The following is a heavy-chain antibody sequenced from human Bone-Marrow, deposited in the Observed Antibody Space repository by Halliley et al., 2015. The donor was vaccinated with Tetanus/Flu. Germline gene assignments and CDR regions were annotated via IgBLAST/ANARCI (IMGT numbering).Heavy chain of an antibody. Sequence: AASGFTVSNNYMTWVRQAPGKGLEWVSLIYSGGDTLYADSVKGRFTISRDSFKNTLYLQMNSLRAEDTAVYYCARGPSGVATIGGGQGTLVTVSS. CDR2: IYSGGDT. D-gene: IGHD3-3*01. CDR3: ARGPSGVATIG. V-gene: IGHV3-53*01. J-gene: IGHJ1*01. CDR1: GFTVSNNY.